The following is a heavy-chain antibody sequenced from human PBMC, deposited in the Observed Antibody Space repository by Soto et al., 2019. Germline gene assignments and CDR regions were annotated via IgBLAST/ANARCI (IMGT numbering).Heavy chain of an antibody. CDR3: ARRRYGSGSSDF. D-gene: IGHD3-10*01. Sequence: PGGSLRLSCAASGFTFSDYYMTWIRQAPGKGLEWVSHISSSGNSIDYGDSVRGRFTISRDNAKKSLYLQMNGLRAEDTAVYYCARRRYGSGSSDFWGKGTLVTVSS. CDR1: GFTFSDYY. J-gene: IGHJ4*02. CDR2: ISSSGNSI. V-gene: IGHV3-11*01.